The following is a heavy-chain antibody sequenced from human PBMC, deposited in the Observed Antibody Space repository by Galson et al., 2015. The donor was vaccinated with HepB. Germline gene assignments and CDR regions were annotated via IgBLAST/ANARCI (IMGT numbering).Heavy chain of an antibody. J-gene: IGHJ5*02. Sequence: SLRLSCAASGFTFSSYAMHWVRQAPGKGLEWVAVISYDGSNKYYADSVKGRFTISRDNSKNTLYLQMNSLRAEDTAVYYCARDRLPGAGWFDPWGQGTLVTVSS. CDR1: GFTFSSYA. CDR3: ARDRLPGAGWFDP. CDR2: ISYDGSNK. D-gene: IGHD4-11*01. V-gene: IGHV3-30-3*01.